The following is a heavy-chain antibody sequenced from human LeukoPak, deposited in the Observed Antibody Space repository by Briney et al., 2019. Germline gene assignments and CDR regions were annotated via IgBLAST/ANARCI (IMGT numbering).Heavy chain of an antibody. CDR3: AGHHSSSSSAGDY. CDR2: INHSGST. D-gene: IGHD6-13*01. Sequence: SETLSLTCAVYGGSFSGYYWSWIRQHPGKGLEWIGEINHSGSTNYNPSLKSRVTISVDTSKNQFSLKLSSVTAADTAVYYCAGHHSSSSSAGDYWGQGTLVTVSS. CDR1: GGSFSGYY. V-gene: IGHV4-34*01. J-gene: IGHJ4*02.